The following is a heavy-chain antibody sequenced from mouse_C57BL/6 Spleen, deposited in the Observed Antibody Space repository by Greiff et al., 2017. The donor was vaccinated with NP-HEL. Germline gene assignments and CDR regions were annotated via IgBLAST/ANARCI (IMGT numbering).Heavy chain of an antibody. CDR1: GYSITSGYY. CDR2: ISYDGSN. D-gene: IGHD2-2*01. CDR3: ARGGGYDEFDY. J-gene: IGHJ2*01. V-gene: IGHV3-6*01. Sequence: EVKLQESGPGLVKPSQSLSLTCSVTGYSITSGYYWNWIRQFPGNKLEWMGYISYDGSNNYNPSLKNRISITRDTSKNQFFLKLNSVTTEDTATYYCARGGGYDEFDYWGQGTTLTVSS.